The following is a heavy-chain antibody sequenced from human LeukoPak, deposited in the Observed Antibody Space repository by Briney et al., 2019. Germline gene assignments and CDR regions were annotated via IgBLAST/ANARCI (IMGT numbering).Heavy chain of an antibody. CDR2: ISNDGRNK. CDR3: ARDPMADFDY. D-gene: IGHD2-8*01. V-gene: IGHV3-30*03. J-gene: IGHJ4*02. CDR1: GFTFSSYG. Sequence: PGGSLRLSCAASGFTFSSYGMHWVRQAPGKGLEWVAVISNDGRNKIYADSVKGRFTISRDNSKNTLFLQMNSLRTEDTAVYYCARDPMADFDYWGQGSLVTVSS.